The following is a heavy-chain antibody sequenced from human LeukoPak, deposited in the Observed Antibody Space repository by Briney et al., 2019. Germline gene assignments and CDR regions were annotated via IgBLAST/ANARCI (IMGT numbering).Heavy chain of an antibody. CDR1: GGSINNGDYY. V-gene: IGHV4-30-4*01. CDR2: IYDDGST. CDR3: VRLTGSGEVFDY. Sequence: PSETLSLTCTVSGGSINNGDYYWSWIRQPPGKGLEWIAYIYDDGSTFYNLSLKSRVTISIDTSKNQFSLNLRSVTAADTAVYYCVRLTGSGEVFDYWGQGTLVTVSS. J-gene: IGHJ4*02. D-gene: IGHD2-15*01.